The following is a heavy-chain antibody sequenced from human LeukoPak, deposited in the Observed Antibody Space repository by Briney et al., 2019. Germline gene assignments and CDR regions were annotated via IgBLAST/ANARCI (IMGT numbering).Heavy chain of an antibody. CDR1: GFTFSSYA. D-gene: IGHD6-6*01. CDR3: ACYSSSSFWEFDY. J-gene: IGHJ4*02. Sequence: GGSLRLSCAASGFTFSSYAMHWVRQAPGKGLEWVAVISYDGSNKYYADSVKGRFTISRDNSKNTLYLQMNSLRAEDTAVYYCACYSSSSFWEFDYWGQGTLVTVSS. V-gene: IGHV3-30-3*01. CDR2: ISYDGSNK.